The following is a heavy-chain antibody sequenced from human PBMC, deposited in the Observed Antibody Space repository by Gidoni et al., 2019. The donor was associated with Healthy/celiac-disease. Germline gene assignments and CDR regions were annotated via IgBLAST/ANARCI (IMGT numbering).Heavy chain of an antibody. CDR3: ARDDGSGWYAEYFQH. V-gene: IGHV4-61*02. CDR1: VGSISSGSYY. Sequence: QVQLQESGPGLVKPSQTLSLTCTVSVGSISSGSYYWSWSRQPAGKGLEWIGRIYTSGSTNYNPSLKGLVTISVDTSKNQFSLKLSSVTAADTAVYYCARDDGSGWYAEYFQHWGQGTLVTVSS. J-gene: IGHJ1*01. CDR2: IYTSGST. D-gene: IGHD6-19*01.